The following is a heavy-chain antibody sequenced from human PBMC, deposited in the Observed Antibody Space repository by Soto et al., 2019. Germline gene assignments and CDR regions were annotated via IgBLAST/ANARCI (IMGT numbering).Heavy chain of an antibody. CDR1: GFTFRRYA. Sequence: EVQLLESGGGFVQPGGSLRLSCAASGFTFRRYAMLWVRQSPGKGLEWVSAISGSRGNTYYADSVKGRFTISRDNSKNTLYLQMNSLRPEDTAVYYCAKDSPMKLWGQGTLVTVSS. J-gene: IGHJ4*02. V-gene: IGHV3-23*01. CDR2: ISGSRGNT. D-gene: IGHD2-15*01. CDR3: AKDSPMKL.